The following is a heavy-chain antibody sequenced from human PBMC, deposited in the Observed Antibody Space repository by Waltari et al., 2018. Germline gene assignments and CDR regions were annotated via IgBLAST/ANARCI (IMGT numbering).Heavy chain of an antibody. Sequence: QVQLVQSGAEVKKPGASVKISCKTSEYTFTSSYIHWVRQAPGQGREWMGISNPSGGSTSYGQKFQGRVTMTRDTSTSTVYMELSSLRSDDTAVYYCALDTGALWMDVWGQGTTVTVSS. CDR2: SNPSGGST. J-gene: IGHJ6*02. V-gene: IGHV1-46*01. CDR3: ALDTGALWMDV. D-gene: IGHD2-21*01. CDR1: EYTFTSSY.